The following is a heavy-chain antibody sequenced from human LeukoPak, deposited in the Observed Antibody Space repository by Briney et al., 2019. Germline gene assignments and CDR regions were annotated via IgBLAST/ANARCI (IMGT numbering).Heavy chain of an antibody. V-gene: IGHV3-66*01. Sequence: GGSLRLSCAASEFSVGSNYMTWVRQAPGKGLEWVSLIYSGGSTYYADSVKGRFTISRDDSKNTLYLQMNSLRAEDTAVYYCAKEVAPYSYGPASWDYWGQGTLVTVSS. D-gene: IGHD5-18*01. CDR3: AKEVAPYSYGPASWDY. J-gene: IGHJ4*02. CDR1: EFSVGSNY. CDR2: IYSGGST.